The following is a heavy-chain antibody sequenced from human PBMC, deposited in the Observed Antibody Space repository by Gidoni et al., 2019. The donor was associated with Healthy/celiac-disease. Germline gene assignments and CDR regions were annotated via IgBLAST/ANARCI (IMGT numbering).Heavy chain of an antibody. D-gene: IGHD4-17*01. J-gene: IGHJ4*02. V-gene: IGHV3-30-3*01. CDR3: ARHYGDYSYPPDY. CDR2: ISYDGSNK. CDR1: GFTFSSYA. Sequence: QVQLVESGGGVVQPGRSLRLSCAASGFTFSSYAMHWVRQAPGKGLEWVAVISYDGSNKYYADSVKGRFTISRDNSKNTLYLQMNSLRAEDTAVYYCARHYGDYSYPPDYWGQGTLVTVSS.